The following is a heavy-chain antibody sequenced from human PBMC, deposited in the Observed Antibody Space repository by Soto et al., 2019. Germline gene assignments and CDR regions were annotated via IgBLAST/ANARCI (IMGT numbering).Heavy chain of an antibody. CDR2: INHSGST. Sequence: SETLSLTCAVYGGSFSGYYWSWIRQPPGKGLEWIGEINHSGSTNYNPSLKSRVTISVDTSKNQFSLKLSSVTAADTAVYYCARGRPRSQEPRGYYYYMDVWGKGTTVTVSS. CDR3: ARGRPRSQEPRGYYYYMDV. D-gene: IGHD1-1*01. J-gene: IGHJ6*03. V-gene: IGHV4-34*01. CDR1: GGSFSGYY.